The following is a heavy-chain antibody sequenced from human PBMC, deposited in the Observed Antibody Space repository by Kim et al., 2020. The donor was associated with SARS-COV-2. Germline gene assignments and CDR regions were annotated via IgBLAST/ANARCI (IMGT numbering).Heavy chain of an antibody. CDR3: ARATRPPYDFWSGYPSVGLPTFDY. V-gene: IGHV4-34*01. D-gene: IGHD3-3*01. CDR2: INHSGST. CDR1: GGSFSGYY. Sequence: SETLSLTCAVYGGSFSGYYWSWIRQPPGKGLEWIGEINHSGSTNYNPSLKSRVTISVDTSKNQFSLKLSSVTAADTAVYYCARATRPPYDFWSGYPSVGLPTFDYWGQGTLVTVSS. J-gene: IGHJ4*02.